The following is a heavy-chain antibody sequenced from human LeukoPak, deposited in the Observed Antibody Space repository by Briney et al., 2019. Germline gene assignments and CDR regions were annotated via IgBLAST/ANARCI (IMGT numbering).Heavy chain of an antibody. Sequence: SETLSLTCTVSGYSISTGYYWDWIRQPPGKGLEWIGTFYHGGSTYYNPSLKSRVTISVDTSKNQFSLNLTSVTAADTAVYSCARQKIADFDYWGQGTLVTVSS. CDR1: GYSISTGYY. CDR3: ARQKIADFDY. CDR2: FYHGGST. V-gene: IGHV4-38-2*02. D-gene: IGHD2-21*01. J-gene: IGHJ4*02.